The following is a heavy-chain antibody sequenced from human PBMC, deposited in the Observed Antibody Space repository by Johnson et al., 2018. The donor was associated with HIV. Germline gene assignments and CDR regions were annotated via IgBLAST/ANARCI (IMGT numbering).Heavy chain of an antibody. CDR1: GFTVSSNY. CDR2: LYSGGST. V-gene: IGHV3-66*01. J-gene: IGHJ3*02. D-gene: IGHD3-16*01. Sequence: VQLVESGGGVVQPGRSLRLSCAASGFTVSSNYMSWVRQAPGQGLEWVSVLYSGGSTYYADSVKGRLTLYRDNAKTTLYLQMNSLRAEDTAVYFCARDGGYYDYVWVIRGAFDIWGQGTMVTVSS. CDR3: ARDGGYYDYVWVIRGAFDI.